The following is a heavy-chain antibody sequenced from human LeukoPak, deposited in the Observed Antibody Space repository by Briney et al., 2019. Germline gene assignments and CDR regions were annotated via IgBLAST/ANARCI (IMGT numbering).Heavy chain of an antibody. D-gene: IGHD1-26*01. Sequence: GGSLRLSCAASGFTFSTYTMHWVRQAPDKGLEWVAVISFDGSHKYYADPVKGRFTISRDSSRSTLYLQMNSLRAEDTAVYYCAKKPIVGATIGYFDYGAREPWSPSPQ. CDR2: ISFDGSHK. J-gene: IGHJ4*02. CDR3: AKKPIVGATIGYFDY. CDR1: GFTFSTYT. V-gene: IGHV3-30-3*01.